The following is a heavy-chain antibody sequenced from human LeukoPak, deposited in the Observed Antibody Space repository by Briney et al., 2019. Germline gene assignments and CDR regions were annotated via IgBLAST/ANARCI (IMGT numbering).Heavy chain of an antibody. J-gene: IGHJ4*02. Sequence: SQTLSLTCTVSGGSISSGSYYWSWIRQPAGKELDWIGRIYTSGSTNYNPSLKSRVTISVDTSKNQFSLKLSSVTAADTAVYYCARADYYDSSGFDYWGQGTLVTVSS. CDR2: IYTSGST. CDR1: GGSISSGSYY. CDR3: ARADYYDSSGFDY. V-gene: IGHV4-61*02. D-gene: IGHD3-22*01.